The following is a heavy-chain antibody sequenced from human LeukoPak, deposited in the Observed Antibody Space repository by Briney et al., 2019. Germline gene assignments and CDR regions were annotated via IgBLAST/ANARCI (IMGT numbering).Heavy chain of an antibody. J-gene: IGHJ4*02. Sequence: GGSLRLSCAASGFSFSDAWMNWVRQAPGKGLEWVANIKQDGSEKYYVDSVKGRFTISRDNAKNSLYLQMNSLRAEDTAVYYCARSSWHDYWGQGTLVTVSS. V-gene: IGHV3-7*01. D-gene: IGHD6-13*01. CDR1: GFSFSDAW. CDR2: IKQDGSEK. CDR3: ARSSWHDY.